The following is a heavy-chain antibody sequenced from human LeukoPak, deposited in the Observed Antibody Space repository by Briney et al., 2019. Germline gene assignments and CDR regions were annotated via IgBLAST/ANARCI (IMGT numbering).Heavy chain of an antibody. Sequence: GVSLRLFCAASGFTFSSYCMHWVRQAPGKGLEGVAVISYDGSNKYYADSVKGRFTISRDNSKNTLYLQMNSLRAEDTAVYYCAKIPSLDYHDYWGQGTLVTVSS. CDR3: AKIPSLDYHDY. CDR2: ISYDGSNK. D-gene: IGHD2-21*01. J-gene: IGHJ4*02. CDR1: GFTFSSYC. V-gene: IGHV3-30*18.